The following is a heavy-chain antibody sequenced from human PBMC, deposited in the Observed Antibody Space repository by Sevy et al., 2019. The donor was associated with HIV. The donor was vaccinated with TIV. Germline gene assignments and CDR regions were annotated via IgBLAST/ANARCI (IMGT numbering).Heavy chain of an antibody. CDR2: IKSKTDGGTT. V-gene: IGHV3-15*01. CDR3: TTAGVYDSSGYPLDYFDY. J-gene: IGHJ4*02. D-gene: IGHD3-22*01. CDR1: GFTFSNAW. Sequence: GGSLRLSCAASGFTFSNAWMSWVRQAPGKGLEWVGRIKSKTDGGTTDYAAPVKGRFTISRDDSKNTLYLQMNSLKTEETAVYYCTTAGVYDSSGYPLDYFDYWGQGTLVTVSS.